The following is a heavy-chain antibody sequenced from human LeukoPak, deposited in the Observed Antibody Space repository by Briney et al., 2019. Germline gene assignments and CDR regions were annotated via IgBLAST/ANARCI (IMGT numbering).Heavy chain of an antibody. CDR1: GFTFSSYA. Sequence: GGSLRLSCAASGFTFSSYAMSWVRQAPGKGLEWVAYIKKTGSETYYVDSVKGRFTITRDNTRSSLFLQMYSLRAEDTAVYFSAREDGYCSGGNCYSYFDSWGQGTLVTVSS. CDR2: IKKTGSET. J-gene: IGHJ4*02. CDR3: AREDGYCSGGNCYSYFDS. D-gene: IGHD2-15*01. V-gene: IGHV3-7*01.